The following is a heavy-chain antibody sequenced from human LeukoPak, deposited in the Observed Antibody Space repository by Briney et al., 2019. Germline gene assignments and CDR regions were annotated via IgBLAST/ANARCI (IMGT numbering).Heavy chain of an antibody. V-gene: IGHV3-23*01. J-gene: IGHJ3*01. CDR2: FSASDGSA. CDR3: AKARIAAAGTGAFDV. CDR1: GFTLSSYG. D-gene: IGHD6-13*01. Sequence: GGSLRLSCAASGFTLSSYGMTWVRQAPGKGLEWVSAFSASDGSAQYAESVRGRFTISRDNSKNTLYLQMDSLRAEDTAVYYCAKARIAAAGTGAFDVWGQGTTVTVSS.